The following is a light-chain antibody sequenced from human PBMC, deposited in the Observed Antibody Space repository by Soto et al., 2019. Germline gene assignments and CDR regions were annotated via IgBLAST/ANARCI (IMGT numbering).Light chain of an antibody. CDR2: DAS. J-gene: IGKJ1*01. CDR1: QIVSSAY. CDR3: QQYGTSPQT. V-gene: IGKV3-20*01. Sequence: SLSILPFSSKKSATLSFRASQIVSSAYVAWYQQKPGQAHKLLTYDASRRASGTPDRFSGSGSGTDSTVTISRLEAEDFAVYYRQQYGTSPQTFCEGTKVDIK.